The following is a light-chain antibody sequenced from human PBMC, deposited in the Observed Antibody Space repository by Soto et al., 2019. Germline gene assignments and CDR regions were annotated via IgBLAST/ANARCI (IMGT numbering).Light chain of an antibody. CDR1: SSDFGGNNF. J-gene: IGLJ1*01. CDR3: CSYTTISTVV. V-gene: IGLV2-14*03. CDR2: AIT. Sequence: QSVLTQPASVSGSPGQSITISCTGTSSDFGGNNFVSWYQQHPYKSPKLLIYAITNRPSGVSNRFSGSKSGGTASLTISGLQTEDEADYYCCSYTTISTVVFGTGTKVTVL.